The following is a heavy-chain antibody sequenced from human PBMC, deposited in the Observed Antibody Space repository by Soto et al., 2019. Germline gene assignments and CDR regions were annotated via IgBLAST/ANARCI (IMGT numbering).Heavy chain of an antibody. D-gene: IGHD2-15*01. V-gene: IGHV1-69*01. CDR2: IIPIFGTA. Sequence: QVQLVQSGAEVKKPGSSVKVSCKASGGTFSSYAISWVRQAPGQGLEWMGGIIPIFGTANYAPKFQGRVTITADESTSTAYMELSSLRSEDTAVYYCARSIVVVVAATPGHFDYWGQGTLVTVSS. CDR1: GGTFSSYA. CDR3: ARSIVVVVAATPGHFDY. J-gene: IGHJ4*02.